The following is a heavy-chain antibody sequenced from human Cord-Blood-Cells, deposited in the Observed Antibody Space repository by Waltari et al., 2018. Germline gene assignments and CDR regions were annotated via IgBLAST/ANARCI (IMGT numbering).Heavy chain of an antibody. V-gene: IGHV1-8*01. Sequence: QVQLVQSGAEVKKPGASVKVSCKASGYTFTSYDINWVRQATGQGLEWMGGMNPNSGKTGYGQKFQGRVTMTRNTSISTAYMELSSLRSEDTAVYYCARAGSSWYYYYYGMDVWGQGTTVTVSS. J-gene: IGHJ6*02. CDR2: MNPNSGKT. CDR1: GYTFTSYD. CDR3: ARAGSSWYYYYYGMDV. D-gene: IGHD6-13*01.